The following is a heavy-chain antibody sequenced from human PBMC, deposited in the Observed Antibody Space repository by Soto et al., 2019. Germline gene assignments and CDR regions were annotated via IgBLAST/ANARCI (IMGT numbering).Heavy chain of an antibody. CDR3: AREPDDSGYAT. Sequence: PSQTLALPCGISGDSVSSNSAAWNFIRQSPSRGLEWLGRTYYRSKWFHDYAVPVKSRISINPDTSKNQFSLQLNSVTPEDTAVYYCAREPDDSGYATWGQGTRVTVSS. J-gene: IGHJ4*02. CDR2: TYYRSKWFH. D-gene: IGHD3-22*01. CDR1: GDSVSSNSAA. V-gene: IGHV6-1*01.